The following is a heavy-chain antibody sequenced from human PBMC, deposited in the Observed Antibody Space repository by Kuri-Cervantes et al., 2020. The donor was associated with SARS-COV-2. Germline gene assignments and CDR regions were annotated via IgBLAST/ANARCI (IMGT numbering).Heavy chain of an antibody. CDR3: ARDQSGIAAAGTNDY. D-gene: IGHD6-13*01. CDR2: ISSSAGII. CDR1: GFTFNDFD. V-gene: IGHV3-11*04. Sequence: GESLKISCAASGFTFNDFDMIWVRQAPGKGLEWVSYISSSAGIIYYADSVKGRFTISRDNAKNSLYLQMNSLRAEDTAVYYCARDQSGIAAAGTNDYWGQGTLVTVSS. J-gene: IGHJ4*02.